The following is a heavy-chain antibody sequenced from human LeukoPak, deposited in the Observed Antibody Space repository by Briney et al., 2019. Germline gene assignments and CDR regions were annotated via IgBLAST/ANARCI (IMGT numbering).Heavy chain of an antibody. J-gene: IGHJ6*02. CDR3: AREDFEGGYDVLTGYYHASYYYGMDV. CDR2: IYHTGNT. Sequence: SETLSLTCTVSGYSISSGHYWGWIRQPPGKGLEWIGSIYHTGNTYYNPSLKSRVTISVDTPKNQFPLKVNSVTAADTAAYFCAREDFEGGYDVLTGYYHASYYYGMDVWGQGTTVTVSS. D-gene: IGHD3-9*01. CDR1: GYSISSGHY. V-gene: IGHV4-38-2*02.